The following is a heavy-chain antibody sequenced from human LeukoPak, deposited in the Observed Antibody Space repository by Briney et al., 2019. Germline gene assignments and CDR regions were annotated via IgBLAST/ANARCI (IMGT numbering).Heavy chain of an antibody. CDR3: ARDRAWRNDFWSGTSHYYYYMDV. CDR2: IRYDGSNK. CDR1: GFTFSSYG. D-gene: IGHD3-3*01. Sequence: PGGSLRLSCAASGFTFSSYGMHWVRQAPGKGLEWVAFIRYDGSNKYYADSVKGRFTISRDNSKNTLYLQMNSLRAEDTAVYYCARDRAWRNDFWSGTSHYYYYMDVWGKGTTVTVSS. V-gene: IGHV3-30*02. J-gene: IGHJ6*03.